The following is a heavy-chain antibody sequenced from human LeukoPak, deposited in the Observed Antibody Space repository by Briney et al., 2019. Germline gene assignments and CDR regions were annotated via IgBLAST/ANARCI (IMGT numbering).Heavy chain of an antibody. Sequence: GGSLRLSCAASGFTFSDYYMSWVRQAPGKGLEWVSAISGSGATTYYADSVKGRFTISRDKSNNTLYLQMNSLRAEDTAVYYCAKDYAYYYGSGIGGFDYWGQGTLVTVSS. D-gene: IGHD3-10*01. V-gene: IGHV3-23*01. CDR2: ISGSGATT. CDR3: AKDYAYYYGSGIGGFDY. J-gene: IGHJ4*02. CDR1: GFTFSDYY.